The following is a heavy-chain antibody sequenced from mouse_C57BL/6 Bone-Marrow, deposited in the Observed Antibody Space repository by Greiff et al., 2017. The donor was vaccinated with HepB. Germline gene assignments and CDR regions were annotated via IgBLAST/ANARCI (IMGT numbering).Heavy chain of an antibody. CDR1: GYTFTSYG. Sequence: QVQLQQSGAELARPGASVKLSCKASGYTFTSYGISWVKQRTGQGLEWIGEIYPRSGNTYYNEKFKGKATLTADKSSSTAYMELRSLTSEDSAVYFCAREYYGSSYVDDWGQGTTLTVSS. V-gene: IGHV1-81*01. CDR2: IYPRSGNT. CDR3: AREYYGSSYVDD. J-gene: IGHJ2*01. D-gene: IGHD1-1*01.